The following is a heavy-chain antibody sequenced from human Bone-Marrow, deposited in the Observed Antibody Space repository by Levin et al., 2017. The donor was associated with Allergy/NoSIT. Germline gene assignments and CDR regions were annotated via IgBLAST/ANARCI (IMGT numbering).Heavy chain of an antibody. CDR1: ESTFINYY. CDR2: INPSDGST. D-gene: IGHD3-10*01. V-gene: IGHV1-46*01. J-gene: IGHJ4*02. CDR3: ARDLRRWELFPGY. Sequence: GESLKISCQTSESTFINYYIHWVRQAPGQGLEWMGMINPSDGSTRYAQDFQNRISMTRDTSTSTVYMEMSSVTSDDTAVYYCARDLRRWELFPGYWGQGTLVTVSS.